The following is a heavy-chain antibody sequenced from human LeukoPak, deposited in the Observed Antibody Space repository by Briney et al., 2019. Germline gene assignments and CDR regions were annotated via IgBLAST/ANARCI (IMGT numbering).Heavy chain of an antibody. J-gene: IGHJ6*03. V-gene: IGHV4-34*01. CDR2: INHSGST. Sequence: KPSETLSLTCAVYGGSFSGYYWSWIRQPPEKGLEWVGEINHSGSTNYNPSLKSRVTISVDTSKNQFSLKLSSVTAADTAVYYCARVDFWSGLYYYYYMDVWGKGTTVTVSS. CDR1: GGSFSGYY. D-gene: IGHD3-3*01. CDR3: ARVDFWSGLYYYYYMDV.